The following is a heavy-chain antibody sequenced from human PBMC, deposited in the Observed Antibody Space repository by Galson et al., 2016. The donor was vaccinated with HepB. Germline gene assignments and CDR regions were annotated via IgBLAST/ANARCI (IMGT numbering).Heavy chain of an antibody. D-gene: IGHD1-1*01. CDR2: LSWSGGSI. V-gene: IGHV3-9*01. CDR3: VKDISPNWVAMTAGDYNYGMDV. Sequence: SLRLSCAASGFRFDDYAMHWVRQAPGKGREWVSGLSWSGGSIGYGDSVKGRFTISRDNAKNSLYLRMYSLRAEDTALYYCVKDISPNWVAMTAGDYNYGMDVWGQGTTVTVSS. CDR1: GFRFDDYA. J-gene: IGHJ6*02.